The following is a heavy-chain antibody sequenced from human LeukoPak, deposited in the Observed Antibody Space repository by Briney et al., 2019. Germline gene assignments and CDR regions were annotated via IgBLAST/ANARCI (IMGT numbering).Heavy chain of an antibody. CDR1: GFIFSSFT. D-gene: IGHD5-18*01. J-gene: IGHJ6*03. CDR3: AKDRRRGYSYYMDV. V-gene: IGHV3-43D*03. CDR2: ISWDGGST. Sequence: GGSLRLSCAASGFIFSSFTMNWIRQAPGKGLEWVSLISWDGGSTYYADSVKGRFTISRDNSKNSLYLQMNSLRAEDTALYYCAKDRRRGYSYYMDVWGKGTTVTVSS.